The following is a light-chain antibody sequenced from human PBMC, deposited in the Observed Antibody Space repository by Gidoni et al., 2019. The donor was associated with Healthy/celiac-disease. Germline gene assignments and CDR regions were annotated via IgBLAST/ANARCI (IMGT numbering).Light chain of an antibody. J-gene: IGKJ4*01. CDR1: QSVSSSY. CDR2: GAS. V-gene: IGKV3-20*01. CDR3: QQYGSSPA. Sequence: EIVLTQSPGTLSLSPGERATLSCRASQSVSSSYLAWYQQKPGQAPRHLIYGASSRATGIPDRFSGSGSGTDFTLTISRLETEDFAVYYCQQYGSSPAFGGGTKVEIK.